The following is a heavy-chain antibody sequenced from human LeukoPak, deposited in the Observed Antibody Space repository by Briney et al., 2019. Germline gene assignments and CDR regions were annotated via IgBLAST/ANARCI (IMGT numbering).Heavy chain of an antibody. V-gene: IGHV3-23*01. J-gene: IGHJ3*02. D-gene: IGHD3-22*01. CDR1: GFTFSSYG. CDR3: AKAEDYYDSSGYYSYDAFDI. CDR2: ISGSGGST. Sequence: GGSLRLSCAASGFTFSSYGMSWVRQAPGKGLEWVSAISGSGGSTYYADSVKGRFTISRDNSKNTLYLQMNSLRSEDTAVYYCAKAEDYYDSSGYYSYDAFDIWGQGTMVTVSS.